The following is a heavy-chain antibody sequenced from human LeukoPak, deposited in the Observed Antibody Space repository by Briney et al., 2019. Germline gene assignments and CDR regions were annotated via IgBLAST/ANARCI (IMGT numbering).Heavy chain of an antibody. Sequence: SETLSLTCTVSGGSISSSSYYWGWIRQPPGKGLEWIGSIYYSGSTYYNPSLKSRVTISVDTSKNQFSLGLSSVTAADTAVYCCARSSSSSGWYFDYWGQGTLVTVSS. CDR1: GGSISSSSYY. J-gene: IGHJ4*02. CDR3: ARSSSSSGWYFDY. D-gene: IGHD6-19*01. CDR2: IYYSGST. V-gene: IGHV4-39*01.